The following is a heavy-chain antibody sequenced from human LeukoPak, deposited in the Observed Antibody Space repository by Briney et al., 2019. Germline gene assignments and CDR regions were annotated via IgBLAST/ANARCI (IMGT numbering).Heavy chain of an antibody. V-gene: IGHV1-69*05. CDR3: ARVYLRSYFDY. D-gene: IGHD2-8*01. J-gene: IGHJ4*02. CDR1: GGTFSSYA. Sequence: SVKVSCKASGGTFSSYAISWVRQAPGQGLEWMGRIIPIFGTANYSQKFQGRVTITTDESTSTAYMELSSLRSEDTAGYYCARVYLRSYFDYWGQGTLVTVSS. CDR2: IIPIFGTA.